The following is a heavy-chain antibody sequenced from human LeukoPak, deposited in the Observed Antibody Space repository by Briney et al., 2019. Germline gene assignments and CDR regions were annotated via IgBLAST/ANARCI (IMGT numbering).Heavy chain of an antibody. Sequence: GGSLRLSCAASGFTFSNYWMQWVRQAPGKGLVWVSSISSSSSYIYYADSVKGRFTISRDNAKNSLYLQMNSLRAEDTAVYYCARVSCSGGSCSYYFDYWGQGTLVTVSS. J-gene: IGHJ4*02. D-gene: IGHD2-15*01. V-gene: IGHV3-21*01. CDR3: ARVSCSGGSCSYYFDY. CDR2: ISSSSSYI. CDR1: GFTFSNYW.